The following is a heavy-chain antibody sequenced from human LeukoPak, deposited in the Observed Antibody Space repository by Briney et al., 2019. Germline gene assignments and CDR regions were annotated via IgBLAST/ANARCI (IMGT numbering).Heavy chain of an antibody. D-gene: IGHD4-11*01. CDR3: ARDKAVTTELTQYFQH. J-gene: IGHJ1*01. CDR1: GYTFSDFG. V-gene: IGHV1-18*01. CDR2: ITTKNGNT. Sequence: ASVKVSCKTSGYTFSDFGVGWVRQAPGQGLEWMGWITTKNGNTNYAQKFQDRVTMTTDTFANTAYMELRSLTSDDTAVYYCARDKAVTTELTQYFQHWGQGTLVTVSS.